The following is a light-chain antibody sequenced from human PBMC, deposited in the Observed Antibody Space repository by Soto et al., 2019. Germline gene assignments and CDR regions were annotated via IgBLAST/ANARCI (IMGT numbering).Light chain of an antibody. Sequence: QSVVTQAPSASGSPGQSLTISCTGTSSDIGGYNSVSWYQQHPGKAPKVMIYDVTKRPSGVPDRFSGAKAGNTASLTVSALQSEDEADYYCTSYTVTITPYVFGAGTKFTVL. J-gene: IGLJ1*01. V-gene: IGLV2-8*01. CDR1: SSDIGGYNS. CDR3: TSYTVTITPYV. CDR2: DVT.